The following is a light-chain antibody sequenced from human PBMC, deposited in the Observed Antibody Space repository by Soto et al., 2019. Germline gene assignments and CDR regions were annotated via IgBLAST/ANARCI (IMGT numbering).Light chain of an antibody. J-gene: IGKJ1*01. V-gene: IGKV1-39*01. CDR3: QQSFSTPWT. Sequence: DIKMTQSPSSLSASVGDRVTVPCRASQTISNFLNWYQQKPGNAPKLLIYDASNLHSGVPSRFSGSGSGTDFTLTISSLQPEDFATYFCQQSFSTPWTFGQGSKVDIK. CDR2: DAS. CDR1: QTISNF.